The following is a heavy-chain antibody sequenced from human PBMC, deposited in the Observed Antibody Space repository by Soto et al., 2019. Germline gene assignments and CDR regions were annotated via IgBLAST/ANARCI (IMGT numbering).Heavy chain of an antibody. CDR2: IGGSGTGGRT. Sequence: EVHLLESGGDLVQPGGSLRLSCTASGLTFSTYAMSWVRQAPGKGLEWVSAIGGSGTGGRTYYAESVKGRFTISRDNSKNTVYLQMNSLRADDTAVYYCAKSPGGLDGYNSDYYGMDVWGQGTTVTVSS. CDR3: AKSPGGLDGYNSDYYGMDV. D-gene: IGHD5-12*01. V-gene: IGHV3-23*01. CDR1: GLTFSTYA. J-gene: IGHJ6*02.